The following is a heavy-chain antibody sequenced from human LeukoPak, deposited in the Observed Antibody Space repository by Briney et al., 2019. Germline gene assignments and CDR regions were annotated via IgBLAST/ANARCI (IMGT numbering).Heavy chain of an antibody. D-gene: IGHD2-2*01. V-gene: IGHV3-30*18. J-gene: IGHJ4*02. Sequence: GVSLRLSCAASGVTFSSCGMHRVRQPPGRGLGWVAVLSIDGSNKYYSDSVKGRFTICRDNSKNTLYLQMNSLRAEDTAVYYCAKSGESTSAPFDYWGQGTLVTVSS. CDR1: GVTFSSCG. CDR2: LSIDGSNK. CDR3: AKSGESTSAPFDY.